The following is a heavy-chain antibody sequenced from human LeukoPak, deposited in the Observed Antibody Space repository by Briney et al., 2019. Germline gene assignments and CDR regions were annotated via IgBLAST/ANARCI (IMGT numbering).Heavy chain of an antibody. CDR3: ASSSPYDRVGFDP. D-gene: IGHD3-22*01. Sequence: GSLRLSCAASGFTFSSYEMNWVRQAPGKGLEWIGYIYYSGSTNYNPSLKSRVTISVDTSKNQFSLKLSSVTAADTAVYYCASSSPYDRVGFDPWGQGTLVTVSS. CDR1: GFTFSSYE. J-gene: IGHJ5*02. CDR2: IYYSGST. V-gene: IGHV4-59*01.